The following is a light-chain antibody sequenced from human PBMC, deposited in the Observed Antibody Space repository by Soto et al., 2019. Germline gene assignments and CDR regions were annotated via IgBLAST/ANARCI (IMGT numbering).Light chain of an antibody. J-gene: IGKJ4*01. V-gene: IGKV1-12*02. CDR2: AIS. CDR3: QEANSFT. Sequence: DIQMTQSPSSVSASVGDRVTITCRASQPVSSWLAWYQQKPGEAPKLLIYAISSLQTGVPSRFSGSGSGTDFSLTISSLQPEEFASYYCQEANSFTFGGGTKVEIK. CDR1: QPVSSW.